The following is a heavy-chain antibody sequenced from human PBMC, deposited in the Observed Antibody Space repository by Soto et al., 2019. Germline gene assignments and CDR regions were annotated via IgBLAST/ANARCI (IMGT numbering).Heavy chain of an antibody. CDR2: IYYSGST. D-gene: IGHD3-22*01. CDR1: GGSISSSSYY. CDR3: ARPKAYYYDSSGYFDF. Sequence: PSETLSLTCTVSGGSISSSSYYWGWIRQPPGKGLEWIGSIYYSGSTYYNPSLKSRVTISVDTSKNQSSLKLSSVTAADTAVYYCARPKAYYYDSSGYFDFWGQGTLVTVSS. J-gene: IGHJ4*02. V-gene: IGHV4-39*01.